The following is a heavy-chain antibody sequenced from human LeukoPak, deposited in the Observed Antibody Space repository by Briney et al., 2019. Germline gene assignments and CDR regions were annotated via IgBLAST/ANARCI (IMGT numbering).Heavy chain of an antibody. CDR3: ARGTFDSSGYYLFDY. V-gene: IGHV4-4*07. CDR2: IYNSGNT. J-gene: IGHJ4*02. D-gene: IGHD3-22*01. CDR1: GGSISTNY. Sequence: SETLSLTCTVSGGSISTNYWSWIRQPAGKGLEWIGRIYNSGNTNYSPSLESRVTMSADTSKNQFSLKLSSVTAADTAVYYCARGTFDSSGYYLFDYWGQGTLSPSPQ.